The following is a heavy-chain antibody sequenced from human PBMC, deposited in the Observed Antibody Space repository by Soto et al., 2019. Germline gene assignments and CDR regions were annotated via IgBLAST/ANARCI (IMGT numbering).Heavy chain of an antibody. J-gene: IGHJ6*02. V-gene: IGHV1-2*02. D-gene: IGHD2-2*01. CDR3: ARERYQVISDGMDV. Sequence: QVQLVQSGADVKTPGASVRVSCKASGYTFTGYYVHWVREAPGQGLEWMGWINPETGGTSYAQKLQGRVTLSRDTSINTAYLELGRLRFDDAAVYFCARERYQVISDGMDVWGQGTTVTVSS. CDR1: GYTFTGYY. CDR2: INPETGGT.